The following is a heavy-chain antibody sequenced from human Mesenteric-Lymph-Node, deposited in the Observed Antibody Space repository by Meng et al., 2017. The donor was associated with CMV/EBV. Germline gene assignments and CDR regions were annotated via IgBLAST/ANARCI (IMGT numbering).Heavy chain of an antibody. CDR3: ARDLLRLVPAAGNWFDP. D-gene: IGHD2-2*01. V-gene: IGHV1-2*02. J-gene: IGHJ5*02. CDR2: INANSGDT. CDR1: GYMFTDHY. Sequence: ASVKVSCKASGYMFTDHYMHWVRQAPGQGLEWMGWINANSGDTKYAQKFQGRVTMTRDTSTSTAYMELRSLRSDDTAVYYCARDLLRLVPAAGNWFDPWGQGTLVTVSS.